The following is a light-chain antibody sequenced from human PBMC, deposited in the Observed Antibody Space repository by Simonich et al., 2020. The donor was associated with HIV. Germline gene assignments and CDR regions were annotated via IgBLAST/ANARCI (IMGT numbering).Light chain of an antibody. CDR3: QQYNNWPPRP. CDR2: GAS. CDR1: QSVSSS. Sequence: DIVMTQSPATLSVSPGEGVTLSCRASQSVSSSLSWYQQKPGQAPRLLIYGASTRATGMSARFSGSGSGTEFTLTISSLQSEDFAVYYCQQYNNWPPRPFGQGTKLEIK. J-gene: IGKJ2*01. V-gene: IGKV3-15*01.